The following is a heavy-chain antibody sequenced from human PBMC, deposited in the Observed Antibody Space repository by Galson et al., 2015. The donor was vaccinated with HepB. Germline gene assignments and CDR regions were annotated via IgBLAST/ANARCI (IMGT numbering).Heavy chain of an antibody. CDR2: IKPDGSES. J-gene: IGHJ4*02. Sequence: LRLSCAASGVAFNRYWMKWVRQAPGKGLEWVASIKPDGSESFYVDSVKGRFTMSRDNSKNSLYLQMNGLRVEDTAVYYCVRDDGDFWGQGSLVTVSS. CDR1: GVAFNRYW. D-gene: IGHD5-24*01. V-gene: IGHV3-7*03. CDR3: VRDDGDF.